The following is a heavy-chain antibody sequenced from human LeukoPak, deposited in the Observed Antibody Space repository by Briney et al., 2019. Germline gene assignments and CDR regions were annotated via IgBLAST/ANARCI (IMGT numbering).Heavy chain of an antibody. CDR2: INAGGDTT. V-gene: IGHV3-23*01. Sequence: HPGGSLRLSCAASGFPFSNYPMRWVRQPPGKGLEWVAAINAGGDTTFYAESVKGRFTFSRDNSKSTLYLQMNSLRAEDTAIYYCARRGGSSYFDYWGQGILVTVSS. D-gene: IGHD1-26*01. CDR1: GFPFSNYP. CDR3: ARRGGSSYFDY. J-gene: IGHJ4*02.